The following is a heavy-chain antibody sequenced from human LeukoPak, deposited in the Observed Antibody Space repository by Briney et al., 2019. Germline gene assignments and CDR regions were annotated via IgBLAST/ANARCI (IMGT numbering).Heavy chain of an antibody. J-gene: IGHJ6*04. V-gene: IGHV3-66*01. CDR3: AELGITMIGGV. D-gene: IGHD3-10*02. Sequence: GGSLRLSCAASGFTVSINYMSWVRQAPGKGLEWVSVIYSGGSTYYADSVKGRFTISRDNAKNSLYLQMNSLRAEDTAVYYCAELGITMIGGVWGKGTTVTISS. CDR2: IYSGGST. CDR1: GFTVSINY.